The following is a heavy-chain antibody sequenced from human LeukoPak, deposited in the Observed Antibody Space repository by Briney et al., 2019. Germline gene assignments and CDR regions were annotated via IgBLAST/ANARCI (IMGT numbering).Heavy chain of an antibody. D-gene: IGHD1-26*01. J-gene: IGHJ5*02. CDR1: GYTFTSYG. CDR2: ISAYNGNT. V-gene: IGHV1-18*01. CDR3: ARVVVGARGDNWFDP. Sequence: ASVKVSCKASGYTFTSYGISWVRQAPGQGLEWMGWISAYNGNTNYAQKLQGRVTMTTDTSTSTTYMELRSLRSDDTAVYYCARVVVGARGDNWFDPWGQGTLVTVSS.